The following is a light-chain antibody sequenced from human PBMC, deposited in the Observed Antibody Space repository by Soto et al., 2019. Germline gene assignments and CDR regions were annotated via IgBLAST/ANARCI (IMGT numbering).Light chain of an antibody. CDR3: SSYKRGATLV. J-gene: IGLJ2*01. CDR1: SSDVGGYNH. CDR2: EVS. Sequence: QSAMTQPASVSGSPGQSITISCTGTSSDVGGYNHVAWYQQYPGKAPKLIIFEVSDRPSGISNRFSGSKSANTASLSISGLQAEDEAVYYCSSYKRGATLVFGGGTKVTVL. V-gene: IGLV2-14*01.